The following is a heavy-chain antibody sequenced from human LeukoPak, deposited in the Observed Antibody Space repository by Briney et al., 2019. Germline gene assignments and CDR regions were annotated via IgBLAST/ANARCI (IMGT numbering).Heavy chain of an antibody. CDR2: IHTSGST. J-gene: IGHJ5*02. V-gene: IGHV4-4*07. D-gene: IGHD3-22*01. CDR3: ATSGYYFNWFDP. CDR1: GGSISSYY. Sequence: SETLSLTCTVSGGSISSYYWSWIRQPAGKGLEWIGRIHTSGSTNYNPSLKSRVTISVDTSKNQFSLKLSSVTAADTAVYYCATSGYYFNWFDPWGQGTLVTVSS.